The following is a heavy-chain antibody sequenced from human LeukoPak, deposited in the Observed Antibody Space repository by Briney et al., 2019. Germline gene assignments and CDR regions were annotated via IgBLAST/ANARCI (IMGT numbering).Heavy chain of an antibody. CDR2: IYYSGST. CDR1: GGSISSRSHY. V-gene: IGHV4-39*01. Sequence: SETLSLTCTVSGGSISSRSHYWVWIRQPPGKGLEWIGSIYYSGSTYYNPSLKSRVTISVDTSKNQFSLKLSSVTAADTAVYYCARLTRSIVSIAARRTRFDAFDIWGQGTMVTVSS. CDR3: ARLTRSIVSIAARRTRFDAFDI. J-gene: IGHJ3*02. D-gene: IGHD6-6*01.